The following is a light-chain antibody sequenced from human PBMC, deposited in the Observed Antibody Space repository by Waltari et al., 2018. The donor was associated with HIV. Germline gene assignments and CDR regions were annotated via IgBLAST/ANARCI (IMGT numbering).Light chain of an antibody. J-gene: IGKJ3*01. Sequence: EIVLRQSPGTLSLSPGERATLSCRASQSVSSSDLAWYQDKPGQAARLRIDGATSRATGIPDRFSGSGSGTDFTLTISRLEPEDCAVYFCQQYGTSFTFGPGTKVDIK. CDR2: GAT. CDR1: QSVSSSD. V-gene: IGKV3-20*01. CDR3: QQYGTSFT.